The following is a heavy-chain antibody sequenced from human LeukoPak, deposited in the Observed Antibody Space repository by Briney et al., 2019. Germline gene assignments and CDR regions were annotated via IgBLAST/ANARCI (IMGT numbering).Heavy chain of an antibody. V-gene: IGHV4-59*01. Sequence: SETLSLTCTVSGGSISSYYWSWIRQPPGKGLEWIGYIYYSGSTNYNPSLKSRVTISVDTSKNQFSLKLSSVTAADTAVYYCARQKAAAGSNWFDPWGQGTLVTVSS. CDR1: GGSISSYY. CDR2: IYYSGST. D-gene: IGHD6-13*01. J-gene: IGHJ5*02. CDR3: ARQKAAAGSNWFDP.